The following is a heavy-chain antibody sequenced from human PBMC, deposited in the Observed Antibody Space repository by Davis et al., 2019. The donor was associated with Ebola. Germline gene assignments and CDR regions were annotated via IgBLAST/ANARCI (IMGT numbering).Heavy chain of an antibody. Sequence: PGGSLRLSCTVSGGSISSHYWSWIRQPPGKGLEWIGYIYYSGSTNYNPSLKSRVTISVDTSKNQFSLKLSSVTAADTAVYYCARALEDAFDIWGQGTMVTVSS. CDR1: GGSISSHY. J-gene: IGHJ3*02. CDR2: IYYSGST. CDR3: ARALEDAFDI. D-gene: IGHD1-1*01. V-gene: IGHV4-59*11.